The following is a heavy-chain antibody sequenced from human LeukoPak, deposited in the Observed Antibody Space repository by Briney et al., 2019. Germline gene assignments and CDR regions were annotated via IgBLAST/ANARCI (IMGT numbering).Heavy chain of an antibody. CDR3: ARVLGYYDSSGYYYYYYGMDV. Sequence: GGSLRLSCAASGFTFSSYDMHWVRQATGKGLEWVSAIGTAGDTYYPGSVKGRFTISRENAKNSLYLQMNSLRAGDTAVYYCARVLGYYDSSGYYYYYYGMDVWGQGTTVTVSS. CDR1: GFTFSSYD. D-gene: IGHD3-22*01. CDR2: IGTAGDT. J-gene: IGHJ6*02. V-gene: IGHV3-13*01.